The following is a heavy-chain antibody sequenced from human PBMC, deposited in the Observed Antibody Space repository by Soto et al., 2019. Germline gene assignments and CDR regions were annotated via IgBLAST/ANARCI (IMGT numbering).Heavy chain of an antibody. CDR1: GFRFSTYS. Sequence: GSLRLSCAASGFRFSTYSMNWVRQAPGKGLEWVASISTTNSYIYYADSVRGRFTISRDNAKNSLFLQMNSLRAEDTAVYYCTRDPVTDSSGYFTFDYWGQGTLATVSS. CDR3: TRDPVTDSSGYFTFDY. CDR2: ISTTNSYI. V-gene: IGHV3-21*01. J-gene: IGHJ4*02. D-gene: IGHD3-22*01.